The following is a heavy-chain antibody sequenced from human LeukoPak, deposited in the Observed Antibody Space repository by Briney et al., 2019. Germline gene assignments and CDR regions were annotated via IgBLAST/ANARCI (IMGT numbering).Heavy chain of an antibody. D-gene: IGHD5-24*01. CDR2: VDPEDGET. J-gene: IGHJ4*02. CDR1: GYTFTDYY. V-gene: IGHV1-69-2*01. Sequence: ASVKISCKVSGYTFTDYYMHWVQQAPGKGLEWMGLVDPEDGETIYAQKFQGRVTMTRDTSTSTVYMELSSLRSEDTAVYYCASRDGYNSDYWGQGTLVTVSS. CDR3: ASRDGYNSDY.